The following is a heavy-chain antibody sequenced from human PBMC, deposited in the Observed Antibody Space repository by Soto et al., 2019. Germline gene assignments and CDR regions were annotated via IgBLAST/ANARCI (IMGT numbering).Heavy chain of an antibody. V-gene: IGHV4-38-2*01. J-gene: IGHJ4*02. CDR1: GYSISSGYY. Sequence: PSETLSLTCAVSGYSISSGYYWGWIRQPPGKGLEWIGSIYHSGSTYYNPSLKSRVTISVDTSKNQFSLKLSSVTAADTAVYFCARARMYSGAYHDYWGQGTLVTVSS. D-gene: IGHD1-26*01. CDR2: IYHSGST. CDR3: ARARMYSGAYHDY.